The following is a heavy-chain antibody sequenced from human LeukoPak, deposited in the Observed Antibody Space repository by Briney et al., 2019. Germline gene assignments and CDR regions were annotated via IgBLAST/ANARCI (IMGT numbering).Heavy chain of an antibody. V-gene: IGHV4-59*08. Sequence: SETLSLTCTVSGGSISSYYWSWIRQPPGKGLEWLGYNYYTGSTNYNSSLGGRITILIDTSKNQFSLTLTSVTAADTAVHYCARQGGGYDWGQGILVTVSS. CDR2: NYYTGST. CDR1: GGSISSYY. D-gene: IGHD5-12*01. J-gene: IGHJ4*02. CDR3: ARQGGGYD.